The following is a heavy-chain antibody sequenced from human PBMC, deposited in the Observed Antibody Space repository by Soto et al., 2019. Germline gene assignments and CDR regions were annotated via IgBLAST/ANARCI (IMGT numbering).Heavy chain of an antibody. J-gene: IGHJ5*02. CDR1: GGTFSSYT. CDR3: ARGVGSGTYYNQYNWFDP. V-gene: IGHV1-69*08. Sequence: SVKVSCKASGGTFSSYTISWVRQAPEQGLEWMGRIIPILGNTNHAQKLQGRVTMTTDTSTSTAYMELRSLRSDDTAVYYCARGVGSGTYYNQYNWFDPWGQGTLVTVSS. CDR2: IIPILGNT. D-gene: IGHD3-10*01.